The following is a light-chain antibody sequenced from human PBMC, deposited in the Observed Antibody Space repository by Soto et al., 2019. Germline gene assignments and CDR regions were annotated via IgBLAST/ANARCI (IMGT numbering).Light chain of an antibody. V-gene: IGLV2-23*01. CDR2: EGS. J-gene: IGLJ2*01. CDR3: CSYAGSSTSLVV. Sequence: QSALTQPASVSGSPGQSITISCTGTSSDVGSYNLVSWYQQHPGKAPKLMIYEGSQRPSGVSNRFSCSKSGNTASLTISGLEAEDEADYYCCSYAGSSTSLVVFGGGTKVTVL. CDR1: SSDVGSYNL.